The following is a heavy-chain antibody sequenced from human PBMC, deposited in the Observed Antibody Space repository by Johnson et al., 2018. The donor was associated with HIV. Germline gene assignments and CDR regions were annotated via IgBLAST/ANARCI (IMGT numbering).Heavy chain of an antibody. J-gene: IGHJ3*02. D-gene: IGHD6-19*01. CDR1: GFTFSSYA. CDR3: AKELALYSSGYGGDAFDI. CDR2: IRYDGSNK. V-gene: IGHV3-30*02. Sequence: VQLVESGGGLVQPGGSLRLSCAASGFTFSSYAMHWVRQAPGKGLEWVAFIRYDGSNKYFADSVKGRFTISRDNSKNTLFLQMNNLRVEDMGVYYCAKELALYSSGYGGDAFDIWGQGTMVTVSS.